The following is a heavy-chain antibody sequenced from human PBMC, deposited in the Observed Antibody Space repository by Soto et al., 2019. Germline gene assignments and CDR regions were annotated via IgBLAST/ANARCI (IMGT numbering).Heavy chain of an antibody. CDR2: LDHSGSP. CDR1: VCCFIGYY. D-gene: IGHD4-4*01. CDR3: ATDYSTGRYWLDT. V-gene: IGHV4-34*01. Sequence: PSSTXSLTCSVAVCCFIGYYFSWMRQPPGKGLEWIGELDHSGSPNYNPSINSRVTMSIDKSKSQFYVKLNSVTDADPAVYFCATDYSTGRYWLDTRGQRTLVTVYS. J-gene: IGHJ5*02.